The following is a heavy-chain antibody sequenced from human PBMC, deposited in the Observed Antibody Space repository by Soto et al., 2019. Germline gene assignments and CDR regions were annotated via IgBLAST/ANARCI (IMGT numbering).Heavy chain of an antibody. J-gene: IGHJ4*02. D-gene: IGHD2-2*02. CDR3: ARLGYCTGTSCYTFDS. V-gene: IGHV5-10-1*01. Sequence: GESLKISCQGSGYSFTSYWIGWVRQRPGKGLEWMGRINPSDSYTTYSPSFQGHVTISTDKSFSTAYLQWSGLKASDTAMYYCARLGYCTGTSCYTFDSWGQGTLVTVSS. CDR2: INPSDSYT. CDR1: GYSFTSYW.